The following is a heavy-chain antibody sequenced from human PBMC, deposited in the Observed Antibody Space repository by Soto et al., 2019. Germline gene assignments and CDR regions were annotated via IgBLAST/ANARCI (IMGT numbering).Heavy chain of an antibody. J-gene: IGHJ6*02. CDR3: ARASVGPHPKGMDV. CDR1: GFTFSGYS. CDR2: ISSSSSYI. Sequence: GGSLRLSCAASGFTFSGYSMNWVRQAPGKGLEWVSSISSSSSYIYYADSVKGRFTISRDNAKNSLYLQMNSLRAEDTAVYYCARASVGPHPKGMDVWGQGTTVTVSS. V-gene: IGHV3-21*01.